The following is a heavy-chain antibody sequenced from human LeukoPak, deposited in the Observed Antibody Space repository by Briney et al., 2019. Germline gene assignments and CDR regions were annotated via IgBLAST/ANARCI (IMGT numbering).Heavy chain of an antibody. CDR2: ISSSGSTI. Sequence: GGSLRLSCAASGFTFSSYAMSWVRQAPGKGLEWVSYISSSGSTIYYADSVKGRFTISRDSAKNSLYLQMNSLRAEDTAVYYCARDGQGYSYGVYYYYGMDVWGQGTTVTVSS. CDR1: GFTFSSYA. D-gene: IGHD5-18*01. V-gene: IGHV3-48*04. CDR3: ARDGQGYSYGVYYYYGMDV. J-gene: IGHJ6*02.